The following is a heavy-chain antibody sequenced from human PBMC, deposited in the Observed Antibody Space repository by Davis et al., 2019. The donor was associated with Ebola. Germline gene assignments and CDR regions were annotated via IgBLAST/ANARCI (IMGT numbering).Heavy chain of an antibody. Sequence: GESLKISCAASGFTFSSYSMNWVRQAPGKGLEWVSYISSSSSTIYYADSVKGRFTISRDNAKNSLYLQMNSLRDEDTAVYYCARDKDSNYVYFDYWGQGTLVTVSS. CDR2: ISSSSSTI. CDR1: GFTFSSYS. D-gene: IGHD4-11*01. CDR3: ARDKDSNYVYFDY. J-gene: IGHJ4*02. V-gene: IGHV3-48*02.